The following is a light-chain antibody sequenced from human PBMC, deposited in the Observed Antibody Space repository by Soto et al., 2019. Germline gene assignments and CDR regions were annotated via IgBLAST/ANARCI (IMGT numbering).Light chain of an antibody. CDR3: QQLNSYPLT. CDR1: QGISSY. J-gene: IGKJ3*01. Sequence: IQLTQSPSSLSASVGERVNITCRASQGISSYLAWYQQKPGKAPKLLIYAASALQSGVPSRFSGSGSGTDFTLTISSLQPEDFATYYCQQLNSYPLTFGPGTKVDIK. CDR2: AAS. V-gene: IGKV1-9*01.